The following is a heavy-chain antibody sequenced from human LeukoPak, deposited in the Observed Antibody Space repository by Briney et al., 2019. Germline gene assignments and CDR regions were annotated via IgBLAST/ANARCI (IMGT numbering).Heavy chain of an antibody. J-gene: IGHJ4*02. CDR3: ARVYGPIDY. V-gene: IGHV1-8*01. Sequence: ASVKVSCKASGYTIINYDINWVRQATGQGLEWMGWMNPNSGNTGYPQKFQDRVTMTRDTSISTAYMELSSLRSEDTAVYYCARVYGPIDYWGQGTLVTVSS. CDR1: GYTIINYD. CDR2: MNPNSGNT. D-gene: IGHD2-8*01.